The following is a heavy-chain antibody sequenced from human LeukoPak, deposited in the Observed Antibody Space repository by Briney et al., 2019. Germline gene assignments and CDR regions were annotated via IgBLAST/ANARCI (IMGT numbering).Heavy chain of an antibody. CDR3: ATGITMVRGVIPRPNY. CDR2: IRYDGSNK. CDR1: GFTFSSYG. D-gene: IGHD3-10*01. Sequence: PGGSLRLSCAASGFTFSSYGMHWVRQAPGKGLEWVAFIRYDGSNKYYADSVKGRFTISRDNSKNTLYLQMNSLRAEDTAVYYCATGITMVRGVIPRPNYWGQGTLVTVSS. V-gene: IGHV3-30*02. J-gene: IGHJ4*02.